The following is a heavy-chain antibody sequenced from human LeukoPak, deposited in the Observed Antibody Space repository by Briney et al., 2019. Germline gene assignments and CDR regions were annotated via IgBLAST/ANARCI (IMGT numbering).Heavy chain of an antibody. CDR1: GFPFSSYA. CDR2: INTSDSST. D-gene: IGHD3-10*01. CDR3: AKIHGSGSYYRPNFDY. J-gene: IGHJ4*02. V-gene: IGHV3-23*01. Sequence: GALELSRSSSGFPFSSYALNRVRPGPGKGLEWVSAINTSDSSTYYADSVKGRFTISRDNSKNTLYLQMNSLRAEDTAVYYCAKIHGSGSYYRPNFDYWGQGTLVTVSS.